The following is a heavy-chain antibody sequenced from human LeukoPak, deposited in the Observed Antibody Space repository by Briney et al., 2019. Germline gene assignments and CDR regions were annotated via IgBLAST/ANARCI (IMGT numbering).Heavy chain of an antibody. V-gene: IGHV1-69*13. D-gene: IGHD1-26*01. CDR3: AIEKLVGAPGGYAFDI. CDR1: GGTFSSYA. Sequence: SVTVSCKLSGGTFSSYAISWVRQAPGHGLEWMGGIIPIFGTANYGQTCQGRVTIPSHESPRTAYIALSSPRSEHTAVHLCAIEKLVGAPGGYAFDIWGQRTMVTVSS. J-gene: IGHJ3*02. CDR2: IIPIFGTA.